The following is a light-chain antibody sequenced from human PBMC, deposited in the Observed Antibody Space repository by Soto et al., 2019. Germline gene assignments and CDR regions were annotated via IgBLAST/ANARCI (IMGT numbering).Light chain of an antibody. CDR3: QQYNDWPLT. CDR1: QSVSSN. J-gene: IGKJ1*01. CDR2: GAS. Sequence: EIVVNKTTATLCVSPGERATLSCRASQSVSSNLAWYQQKPGQAPRPLIYGASTRATGIPARFSGSGSGTEFTLTISSLQSEDFALYYCQQYNDWPLTFGQGTKVDIK. V-gene: IGKV3-15*01.